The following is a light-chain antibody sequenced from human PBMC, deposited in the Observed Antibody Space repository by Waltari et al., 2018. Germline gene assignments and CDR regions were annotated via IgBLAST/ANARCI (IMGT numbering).Light chain of an antibody. Sequence: QSALTQPASVSGSPGQSITISCPGTSRDVGGYNYVSWYQQHPGKAPKLMIYDVSNRPSGVSNRFSGSKSGNTASLTISGLQAEDEADYYCSSYTSSSTYWVFGGGTKLTVL. CDR2: DVS. J-gene: IGLJ3*02. V-gene: IGLV2-14*03. CDR1: SRDVGGYNY. CDR3: SSYTSSSTYWV.